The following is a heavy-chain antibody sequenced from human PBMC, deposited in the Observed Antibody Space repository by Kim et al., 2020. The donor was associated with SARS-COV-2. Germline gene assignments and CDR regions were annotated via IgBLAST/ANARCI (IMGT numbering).Heavy chain of an antibody. V-gene: IGHV1-69*13. CDR3: ARALRGVAILTEHYYYGMDV. Sequence: SVKVSCKASGGTFSSYAISWVRQAPGQGLEWMGGIIPIFGTANYAQKFQGRVTITADESTSTAYMELSSLRSEDTAVYYCARALRGVAILTEHYYYGMDVWGQGTTVTVSS. CDR2: IIPIFGTA. J-gene: IGHJ6*02. CDR1: GGTFSSYA. D-gene: IGHD3-9*01.